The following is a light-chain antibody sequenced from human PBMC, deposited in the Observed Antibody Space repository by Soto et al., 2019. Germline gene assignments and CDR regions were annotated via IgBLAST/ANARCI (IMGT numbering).Light chain of an antibody. J-gene: IGLJ1*01. V-gene: IGLV2-14*03. CDR1: SSDVGGYNY. Sequence: QSALTQPASVSGSPGQSITISCTGTSSDVGGYNYVSWYQHHPGKAPKLIIYDATNRPSGVSNPFSGSKSGNTASLTISGLQPEDEADYYCSSYTTSNTRQIVFGTGT. CDR3: SSYTTSNTRQIV. CDR2: DAT.